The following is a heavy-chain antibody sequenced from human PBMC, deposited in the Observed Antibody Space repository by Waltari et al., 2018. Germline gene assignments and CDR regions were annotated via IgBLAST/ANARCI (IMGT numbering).Heavy chain of an antibody. CDR2: MYPNSGNT. D-gene: IGHD6-13*01. CDR3: ARGLQQLVYYYYYMDV. Sequence: QVQLVQSGAEVKKPGASVKVSCKASGYTFTSYDINWVRQATGQGLEWMGWMYPNSGNTGYAQKFQGRVTMTRNTSISTAYMELSSLRSEDTAVYYCARGLQQLVYYYYYMDVWGKGTTVTVSS. CDR1: GYTFTSYD. V-gene: IGHV1-8*01. J-gene: IGHJ6*03.